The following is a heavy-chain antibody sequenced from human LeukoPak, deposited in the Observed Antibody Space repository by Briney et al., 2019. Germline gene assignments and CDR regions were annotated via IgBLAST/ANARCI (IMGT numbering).Heavy chain of an antibody. CDR2: INHSGST. CDR1: GGSFSGYY. D-gene: IGHD6-13*01. V-gene: IGHV4-34*01. CDR3: ARLSANSSSWYVLDYYYYYGMDV. J-gene: IGHJ6*02. Sequence: KSSETLSLTCAVYGGSFSGYYWSWIRQPPGKGLEWIGEINHSGSTNYNPSLKSRVTISVDTSKNQFSPKLSSVTAADTAVYYCARLSANSSSWYVLDYYYYYGMDVWGQGTTVTVSS.